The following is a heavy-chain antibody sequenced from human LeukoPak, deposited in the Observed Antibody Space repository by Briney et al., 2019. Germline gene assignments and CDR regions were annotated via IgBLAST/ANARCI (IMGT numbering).Heavy chain of an antibody. CDR3: ATGRVSDTTLVTWFDP. Sequence: SVKVFCKASGGTFSGYAISWVRQAPGQGLEWMGGIIPISPTANYAQKFQGRLTITTDEFTTTAYMELSSLRSEDTAVYYCATGRVSDTTLVTWFDPWGQGTLVTVSS. J-gene: IGHJ5*02. CDR2: IIPISPTA. V-gene: IGHV1-69*05. CDR1: GGTFSGYA. D-gene: IGHD5-18*01.